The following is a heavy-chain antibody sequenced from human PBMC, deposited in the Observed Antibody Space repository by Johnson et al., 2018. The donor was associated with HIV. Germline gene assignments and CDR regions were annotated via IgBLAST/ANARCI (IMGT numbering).Heavy chain of an antibody. V-gene: IGHV3-11*04. CDR3: ARQGWLQLAHAFDI. CDR1: GFTFSDYY. J-gene: IGHJ3*02. CDR2: ISSSGNTM. Sequence: QVQLVESGGGLVKPGGSLRLSCVVSGFTFSDYYMSWIRQAPGKGLEWVSYISSSGNTMYYADSVKGRFTISRDNSKNTLYLQMNSLRAEDTAVYYCARQGWLQLAHAFDIWGQGTMVTVSS. D-gene: IGHD5-24*01.